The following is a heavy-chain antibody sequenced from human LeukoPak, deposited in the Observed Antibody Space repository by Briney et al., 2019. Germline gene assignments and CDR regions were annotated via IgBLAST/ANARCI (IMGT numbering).Heavy chain of an antibody. V-gene: IGHV4-4*07. J-gene: IGHJ5*02. CDR1: GGSISSYY. Sequence: SETLSLTCTVSGGSISSYYWSWIRQPAGKGLEWIGRMYTSGSTNYNPSLKSRVTMSVDTSKNQFSLKLSSVTAADTAVYYCARTQVYCDGDCYSRWFDPWGQGTLVTVSS. CDR3: ARTQVYCDGDCYSRWFDP. CDR2: MYTSGST. D-gene: IGHD2-21*02.